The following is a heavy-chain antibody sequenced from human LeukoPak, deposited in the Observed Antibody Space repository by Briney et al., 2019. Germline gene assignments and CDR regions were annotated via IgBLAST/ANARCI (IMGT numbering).Heavy chain of an antibody. CDR3: TRGSSGRRDN. Sequence: ASVKVSCKASGYTFTSCDINRVRQATGQGLEWMGWMNPNSGNTGYGQSFQGRITMTRDISIGTAYMELSNLPSEDTAIYYCTRGSSGRRDNWGQGTLVTVSA. J-gene: IGHJ4*02. CDR1: GYTFTSCD. D-gene: IGHD6-19*01. CDR2: MNPNSGNT. V-gene: IGHV1-8*01.